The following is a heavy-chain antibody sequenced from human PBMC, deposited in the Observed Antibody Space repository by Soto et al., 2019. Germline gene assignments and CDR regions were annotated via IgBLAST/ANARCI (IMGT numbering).Heavy chain of an antibody. CDR1: GGSVRGDY. Sequence: TSETLSLTCTVSGGSVRGDYWSWIRQTPGKGLEWIGYVYDNGRTSYNPSLQSRVTMSEDTSNNRFSLTLSSVTATDTAVYYCGRDRSRNLDGWGKGTTVTVSS. CDR3: GRDRSRNLDG. J-gene: IGHJ6*04. V-gene: IGHV4-59*02. CDR2: VYDNGRT.